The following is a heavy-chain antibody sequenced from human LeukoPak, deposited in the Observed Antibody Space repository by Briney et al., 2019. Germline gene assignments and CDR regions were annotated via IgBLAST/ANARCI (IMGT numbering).Heavy chain of an antibody. J-gene: IGHJ6*02. D-gene: IGHD6-13*01. CDR2: IYYSGST. CDR1: GGSFSGYY. CDR3: ARHVGSYSSSWKPAYYYYGMDV. Sequence: PSETLSLTCAVYGGSFSGYYWSWIRQPPGKGLEWIGSIYYSGSTYYNPSLKSRVTISVDTSKNQFSLKLSSVTAADTAVYYCARHVGSYSSSWKPAYYYYGMDVWGQGTTVTVSS. V-gene: IGHV4-34*01.